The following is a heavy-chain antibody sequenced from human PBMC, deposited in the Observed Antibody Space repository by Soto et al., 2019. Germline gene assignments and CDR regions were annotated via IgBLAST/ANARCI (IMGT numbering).Heavy chain of an antibody. CDR2: IYYSGST. V-gene: IGHV4-59*08. J-gene: IGHJ4*02. CDR3: ARRYGGNLDY. CDR1: GGSISSYY. Sequence: SETLSLTCTVSGGSISSYYWSWIRQPPGKGLEWIGYIYYSGSTNYNPSLKSRVTVSVDTSKNQFSLKLSSVTAADTAVYDCARRYGGNLDYWGQGALVTVSS. D-gene: IGHD1-26*01.